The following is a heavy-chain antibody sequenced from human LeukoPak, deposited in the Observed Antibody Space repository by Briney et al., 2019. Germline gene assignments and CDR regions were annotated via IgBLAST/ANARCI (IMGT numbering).Heavy chain of an antibody. Sequence: INHSGSTNYTPSLKSRVTISVDTSKNQFSLKLSSVTAADTAVYYCARAHPPPFDYEGGFDYWGQGTLVTVSS. J-gene: IGHJ4*02. V-gene: IGHV4-34*01. CDR3: ARAHPPPFDYEGGFDY. D-gene: IGHD3-16*01. CDR2: INHSGST.